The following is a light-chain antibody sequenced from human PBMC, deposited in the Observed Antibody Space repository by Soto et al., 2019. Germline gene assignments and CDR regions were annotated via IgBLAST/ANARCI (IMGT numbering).Light chain of an antibody. J-gene: IGKJ4*01. V-gene: IGKV3-11*01. CDR1: QSVSSY. CDR2: DAS. CDR3: QQRSNWPPVT. Sequence: EIVLTQSPGTLSLSPGERATLSCSASQSVSSYLAWYQQKPGQAPRLLIYDASNRATGIPARFSGRGSGTDFTLTISSLEPEDFAVYYCQQRSNWPPVTFGGGTKVDIK.